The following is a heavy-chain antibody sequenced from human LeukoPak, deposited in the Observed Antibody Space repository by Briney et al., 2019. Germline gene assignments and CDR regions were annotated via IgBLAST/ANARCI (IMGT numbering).Heavy chain of an antibody. V-gene: IGHV4-61*02. D-gene: IGHD3-9*01. J-gene: IGHJ4*02. CDR3: ARESHSSYYDILTGYFAGGYFFDY. CDR2: MYTSGST. Sequence: PSQTLSLTCTVSGGLISSGSYYWSWIRQPAGKGLEWIGRMYTSGSTNYNPSLKSRVTISVDTSKNQVSLNLSSVTAADTAVYYCARESHSSYYDILTGYFAGGYFFDYWGQGTLVTVAS. CDR1: GGLISSGSYY.